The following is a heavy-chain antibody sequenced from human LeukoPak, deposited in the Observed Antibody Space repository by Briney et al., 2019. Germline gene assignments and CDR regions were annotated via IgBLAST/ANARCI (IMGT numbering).Heavy chain of an antibody. V-gene: IGHV1-69*05. Sequence: VASVKVSCKASGGTFISYAIGWVRQAPGQGLEWMGRIIPIFGSASYARKFQDRVTIITDESTSTVHMELSSLRSEDTAVYYCARGKRESGCDIYHFDYWGQGTLVTVSS. CDR1: GGTFISYA. D-gene: IGHD5-12*01. CDR2: IIPIFGSA. CDR3: ARGKRESGCDIYHFDY. J-gene: IGHJ4*02.